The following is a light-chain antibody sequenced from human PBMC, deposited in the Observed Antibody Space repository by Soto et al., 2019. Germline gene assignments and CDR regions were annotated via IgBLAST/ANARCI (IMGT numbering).Light chain of an antibody. V-gene: IGKV3-20*01. CDR2: GAS. CDR1: QSVSSSY. CDR3: QQYGSSPMYT. J-gene: IGKJ2*01. Sequence: EIVLTQSPGTRSLSPGERATLSCRASQSVSSSYLAWYQQKPGQAPRLLIYGASSRATGIPDRFSGSGSGTDFTLTISRREPEDFAVYYCQQYGSSPMYTVGQGTKLEIK.